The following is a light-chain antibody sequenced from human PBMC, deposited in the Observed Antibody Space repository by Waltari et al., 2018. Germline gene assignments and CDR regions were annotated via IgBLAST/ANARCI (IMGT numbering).Light chain of an antibody. CDR1: SSDVGGYNY. V-gene: IGLV2-8*01. Sequence: QSALTQPPSASGSPGQSVTISCTGTSSDVGGYNYVSWYQQYPGKAPKLMVYEAGKRPSGGPKRFSGSTSGTTAALTVSGLQADDEADYYCSSYAGSVLVFGGGTTLTVL. J-gene: IGLJ2*01. CDR3: SSYAGSVLV. CDR2: EAG.